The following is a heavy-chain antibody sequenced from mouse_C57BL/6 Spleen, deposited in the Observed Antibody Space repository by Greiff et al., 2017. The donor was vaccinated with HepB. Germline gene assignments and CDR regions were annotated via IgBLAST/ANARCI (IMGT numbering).Heavy chain of an antibody. CDR1: GFNIKDDY. Sequence: EVQLKESGAELVRPGASVKLSCTASGFNIKDDYMHWVKQRPEQGLGWIGRINPEDGDTEYAPKFQGKATMTADTSSNTAYLKLSSLTSEDTAVYYCTTVDYAMDYWGQGTSVTVSS. CDR3: TTVDYAMDY. J-gene: IGHJ4*01. CDR2: INPEDGDT. V-gene: IGHV14-1*01.